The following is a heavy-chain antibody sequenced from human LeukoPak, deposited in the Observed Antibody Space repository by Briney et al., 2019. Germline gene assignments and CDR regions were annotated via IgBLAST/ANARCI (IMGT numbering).Heavy chain of an antibody. D-gene: IGHD6-6*01. Sequence: GGSLRLSCAASGFTVSSNYMSWVRQAPGKGLEWVSVIYSGGSTYYADSVKGRFTISGDNSKNTLYLQMNSLRAEDTAVYYCARDLRARRAFGIWGQGTMVTVSS. CDR2: IYSGGST. V-gene: IGHV3-66*02. CDR3: ARDLRARRAFGI. CDR1: GFTVSSNY. J-gene: IGHJ3*02.